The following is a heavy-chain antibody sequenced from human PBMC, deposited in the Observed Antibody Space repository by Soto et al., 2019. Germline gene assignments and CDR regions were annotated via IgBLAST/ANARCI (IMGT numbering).Heavy chain of an antibody. CDR3: ARHHGPTTSENWFDP. CDR1: GGTFSSYA. D-gene: IGHD5-12*01. J-gene: IGHJ5*02. V-gene: IGHV1-69*06. Sequence: SVKVSCKASGGTFSSYAISWVRQAPGQGLEWMGGIIPIFGTANYAQKFQGRVTITADKSTSTAYMELSSLRSEDTAVYYCARHHGPTTSENWFDPWGQGTLVTVSS. CDR2: IIPIFGTA.